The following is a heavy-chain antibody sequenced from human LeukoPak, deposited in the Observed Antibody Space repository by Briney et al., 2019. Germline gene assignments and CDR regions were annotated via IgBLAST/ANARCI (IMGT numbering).Heavy chain of an antibody. Sequence: GGSLRLSCTPSGLLYSRCAVPWGPRAPGGGLMWVTGISGSGGRTNYADSVKGRFTISRDNSKNTLYLQMNSLRAEDTAVYYCAKDLEATTVTTVDYWGQGTLVTVSS. CDR2: ISGSGGRT. CDR1: GLLYSRCA. V-gene: IGHV3-23*01. D-gene: IGHD4-17*01. CDR3: AKDLEATTVTTVDY. J-gene: IGHJ4*02.